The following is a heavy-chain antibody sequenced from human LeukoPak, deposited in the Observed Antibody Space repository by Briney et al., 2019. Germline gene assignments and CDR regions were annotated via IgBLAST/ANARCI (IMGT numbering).Heavy chain of an antibody. CDR3: ARDYRGYRAPYYFDY. J-gene: IGHJ4*02. V-gene: IGHV3-7*01. D-gene: IGHD2-15*01. CDR2: IKQDGSEK. CDR1: GFTFSSYR. Sequence: PGGSLRLSCAASGFTFSSYRMSWVRQAPGKGLEWVANIKQDGSEKYYVDSVKGRFTISRDNAKNSLYLQMNSLRAEDTAVYYCARDYRGYRAPYYFDYWGQGTLVTVSS.